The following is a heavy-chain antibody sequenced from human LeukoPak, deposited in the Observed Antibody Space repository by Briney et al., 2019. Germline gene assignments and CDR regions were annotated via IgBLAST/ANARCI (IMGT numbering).Heavy chain of an antibody. J-gene: IGHJ3*02. CDR1: GFTFDDYA. CDR3: AKDFYVLNHAFDI. D-gene: IGHD3-16*01. CDR2: ISWNSGSI. V-gene: IGHV3-9*01. Sequence: HPGGSLRLSCAASGFTFDDYAMHWVRQAPGKGLEWVSGISWNSGSIGYADSVKGRFTISRDNAKNSLYLQMNSLRAEDTALYYCAKDFYVLNHAFDIWGQGTMVTVSS.